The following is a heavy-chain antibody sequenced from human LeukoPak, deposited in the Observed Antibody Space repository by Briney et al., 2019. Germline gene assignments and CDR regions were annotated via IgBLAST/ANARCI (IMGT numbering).Heavy chain of an antibody. CDR3: ARDARIQLRYDAFGI. CDR1: GFTVSSNY. D-gene: IGHD5-18*01. V-gene: IGHV3-66*01. CDR2: IYSGGST. J-gene: IGHJ3*02. Sequence: PGGSLRLSCAASGFTVSSNYMSWVRQAPGKGLEWVSVIYSGGSTYYADSVKGRFTISRDNSKNTLYLQMNSLRAEDTAVYYCARDARIQLRYDAFGIWGQGTMVTVSS.